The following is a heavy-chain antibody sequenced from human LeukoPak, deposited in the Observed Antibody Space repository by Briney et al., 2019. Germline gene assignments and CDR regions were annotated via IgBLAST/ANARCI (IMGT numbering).Heavy chain of an antibody. Sequence: GRSLRLSCATSGFTFSSYAMHWVRQAPGKGLEWLALISYDGINQYYADSVKGRFIISRDNSKNTLYLQLNSLRLEDTAVYYCTLTTFGVVYYFDYWGQGTLVTVSS. D-gene: IGHD1/OR15-1a*01. CDR1: GFTFSSYA. CDR3: TLTTFGVVYYFDY. V-gene: IGHV3-30*04. CDR2: ISYDGINQ. J-gene: IGHJ4*02.